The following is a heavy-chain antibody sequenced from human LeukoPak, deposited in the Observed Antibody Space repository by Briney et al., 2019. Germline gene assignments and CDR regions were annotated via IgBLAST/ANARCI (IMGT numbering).Heavy chain of an antibody. CDR2: IYTSGST. CDR1: GGSISSGSYY. J-gene: IGHJ4*02. D-gene: IGHD6-13*01. V-gene: IGHV4-61*02. CDR3: ARELLYSSSWYDPFDY. Sequence: SLTLSLTCTVSGGSISSGSYYWSWIRQPAGKGLEWIGRIYTSGSTNYNPSLKSRVTISVDTSKNQFSLKLSSVTAADTAVYYCARELLYSSSWYDPFDYWGQGTLVTVSS.